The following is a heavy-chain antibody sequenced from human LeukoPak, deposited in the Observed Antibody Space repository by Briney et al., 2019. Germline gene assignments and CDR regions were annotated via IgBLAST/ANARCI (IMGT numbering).Heavy chain of an antibody. CDR3: ARDQGRFSGGYYPNWFDP. Sequence: ASVKVSCKASGYTFTSYGVSWVRQAPGQGLEWMGWISAYNGYTNYAQKFQGRVTMTTDTSTSTGYMDLRSLRSDDTAVYYCARDQGRFSGGYYPNWFDPWGQGTLVTVSS. CDR1: GYTFTSYG. D-gene: IGHD3-22*01. CDR2: ISAYNGYT. V-gene: IGHV1-18*01. J-gene: IGHJ5*02.